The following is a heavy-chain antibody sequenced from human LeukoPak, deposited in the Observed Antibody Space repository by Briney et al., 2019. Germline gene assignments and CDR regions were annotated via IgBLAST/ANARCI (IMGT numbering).Heavy chain of an antibody. CDR3: ARGGVEDSSSWYTY. V-gene: IGHV4-34*01. Sequence: SETLSLTCTVSGGSISGYYWSWIRQPPGKGLEWIGEINHSGSTNYNPSLKSRVTISVDTSKNQFSLKLSSVTAADTAVYYCARGGVEDSSSWYTYWGQGTLVTVSS. J-gene: IGHJ4*02. CDR1: GGSISGYY. D-gene: IGHD6-13*01. CDR2: INHSGST.